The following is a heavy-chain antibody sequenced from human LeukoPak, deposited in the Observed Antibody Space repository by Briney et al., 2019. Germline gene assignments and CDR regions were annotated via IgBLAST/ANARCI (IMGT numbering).Heavy chain of an antibody. Sequence: PSETLSLTCAVYGGSFSGYYWSWIRQPPGKGLEWIGEINHRGSTNYNPSLKSRVTISVDTSKNQFSLRLSSVTAADTAVYYCARLGRSGSYQVGYWGQGTLVTVSS. D-gene: IGHD1-26*01. J-gene: IGHJ4*02. V-gene: IGHV4-34*01. CDR3: ARLGRSGSYQVGY. CDR1: GGSFSGYY. CDR2: INHRGST.